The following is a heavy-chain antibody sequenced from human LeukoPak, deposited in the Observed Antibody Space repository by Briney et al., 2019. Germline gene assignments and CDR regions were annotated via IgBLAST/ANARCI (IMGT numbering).Heavy chain of an antibody. J-gene: IGHJ6*02. CDR1: GGTFSSYA. V-gene: IGHV1-69*13. D-gene: IGHD3-22*01. CDR2: IIPIFGTA. CDR3: ARNYYDSSGYYRIIYYYYYGMDV. Sequence: SVNLSCKASGGTFSSYAISWVRQAPGQGLEWMGGIIPIFGTANYTQKFQGRVTITADESTSTAYMELSSLRSEDTAVYYCARNYYDSSGYYRIIYYYYYGMDVWGQGTTVTVSS.